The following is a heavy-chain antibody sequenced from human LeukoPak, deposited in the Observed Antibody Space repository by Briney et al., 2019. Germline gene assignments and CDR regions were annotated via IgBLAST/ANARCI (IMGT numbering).Heavy chain of an antibody. Sequence: SETLSLTCTVSGGSISSYYWSWIRQPPGKGLEWIGYIYYSGSTNYNPSLKSRVTISVDTSKNQFSLKLSSVTAADTAVYYCARDRVYGSGSTYMDVWGQGTTVTVSS. J-gene: IGHJ6*02. V-gene: IGHV4-59*01. CDR3: ARDRVYGSGSTYMDV. CDR2: IYYSGST. D-gene: IGHD3-10*01. CDR1: GGSISSYY.